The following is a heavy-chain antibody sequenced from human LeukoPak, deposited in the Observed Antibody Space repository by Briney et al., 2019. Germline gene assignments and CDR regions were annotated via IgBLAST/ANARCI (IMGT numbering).Heavy chain of an antibody. D-gene: IGHD5-18*01. V-gene: IGHV5-51*01. CDR3: ARQGSGYSSTYYYYMDV. Sequence: GESLKISCKGSGYSFTSYWIGWVRQTPGKGLEWMGIIYPGDSDTRYSPSFQGQVTISADKSISTAYLQWSSLKASDTAMYYCARQGSGYSSTYYYYMDVWGKGTTVTISS. J-gene: IGHJ6*03. CDR2: IYPGDSDT. CDR1: GYSFTSYW.